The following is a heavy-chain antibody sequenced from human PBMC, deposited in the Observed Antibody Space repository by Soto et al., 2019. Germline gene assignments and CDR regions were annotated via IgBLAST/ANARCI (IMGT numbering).Heavy chain of an antibody. Sequence: PGVPLRLSCPASGFTFSSYAMHSVRQAPGKGLEWVAVISYDGSNKYYADSVKGRFTISRDNSKNTLYLQMNSLRAEDTAVYYCARDQGAVAAAGYYGMDVWGQGTKVTVSS. V-gene: IGHV3-30-3*01. CDR3: ARDQGAVAAAGYYGMDV. CDR2: ISYDGSNK. J-gene: IGHJ6*02. CDR1: GFTFSSYA. D-gene: IGHD6-13*01.